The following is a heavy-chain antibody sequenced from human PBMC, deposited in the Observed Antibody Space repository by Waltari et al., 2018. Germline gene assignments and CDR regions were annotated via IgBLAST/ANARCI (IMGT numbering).Heavy chain of an antibody. CDR3: VRNRGWQQFDF. CDR1: GFPLSHYW. V-gene: IGHV3-7*01. Sequence: EVQLVESGGGLVQPGGSLRLSCAASGFPLSHYWMGWVRQAPGKGLGWVAGIKEEGGRKDYVDSVKGRFTISRDNAKSTLYLQMNSLRAEDTAVLYCVRNRGWQQFDFWGQGTLVTVSS. CDR2: IKEEGGRK. J-gene: IGHJ4*02. D-gene: IGHD2-15*01.